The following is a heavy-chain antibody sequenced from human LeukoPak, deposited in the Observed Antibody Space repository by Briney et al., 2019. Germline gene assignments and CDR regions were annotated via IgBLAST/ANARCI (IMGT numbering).Heavy chain of an antibody. Sequence: PGGSLRLSCEVSGLTFTDYWMNWVRQAPGKGPEWVASIRQDGSEKTYVDSVKGRFTISRDNTKNSLSLQLNGLRAEDTAVYYCERDGTAAGLYFDLWGQGTLVTVSS. D-gene: IGHD6-13*01. CDR3: ERDGTAAGLYFDL. V-gene: IGHV3-7*01. J-gene: IGHJ4*01. CDR2: IRQDGSEK. CDR1: GLTFTDYW.